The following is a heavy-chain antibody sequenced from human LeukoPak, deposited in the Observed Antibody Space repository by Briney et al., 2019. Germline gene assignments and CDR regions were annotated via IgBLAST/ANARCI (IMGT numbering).Heavy chain of an antibody. J-gene: IGHJ4*02. CDR3: AKEPLGITIFGVVLYFDY. Sequence: GGSLRLSCAASEFTFNNYAVSWVRQAPGQGLEWVSAISGSGGSTYYADSVKGRFTISRDNSKNTLYLQMNSLRAEDTAVYYCAKEPLGITIFGVVLYFDYWGQGTLVTVSS. CDR2: ISGSGGST. V-gene: IGHV3-23*01. CDR1: EFTFNNYA. D-gene: IGHD3-3*01.